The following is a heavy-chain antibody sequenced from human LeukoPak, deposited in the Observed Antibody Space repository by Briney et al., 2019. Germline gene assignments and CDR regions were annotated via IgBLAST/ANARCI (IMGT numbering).Heavy chain of an antibody. J-gene: IGHJ3*02. CDR1: GGSISSGDYY. Sequence: PSQTLSLTCTVSGGSISSGDYYWSWIRQPPGEVLEWIGYIYCSGSTYYNPSLKSRVTISVDTSKNQFSLKLSSVTAADTAVYYCARDGGSGYDSGPFPNAFDIWGQGTMVTVSS. CDR2: IYCSGST. CDR3: ARDGGSGYDSGPFPNAFDI. V-gene: IGHV4-30-4*01. D-gene: IGHD5-12*01.